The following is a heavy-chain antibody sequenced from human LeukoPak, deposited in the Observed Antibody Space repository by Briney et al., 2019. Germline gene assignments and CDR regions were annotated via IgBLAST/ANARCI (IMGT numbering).Heavy chain of an antibody. Sequence: GGTLRLSCAASGFTFSSHGMSWVRQAPGKGLEWVSTISGSGDYTYYADSVKGRFTISRDNSKNTLYLQMNSLRAEDTAVYYCAELGITMIGGVWGKGTTVTISS. CDR3: AELGITMIGGV. D-gene: IGHD3-10*02. CDR2: ISGSGDYT. V-gene: IGHV3-23*01. J-gene: IGHJ6*04. CDR1: GFTFSSHG.